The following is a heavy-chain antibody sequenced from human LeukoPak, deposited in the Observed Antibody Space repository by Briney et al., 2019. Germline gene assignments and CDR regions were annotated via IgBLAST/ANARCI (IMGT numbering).Heavy chain of an antibody. V-gene: IGHV3-23*01. D-gene: IGHD3-3*01. CDR1: GFTFSSYA. CDR3: ATRYDFWSGYIGY. Sequence: GGSLRLSCAASGFTFSSYAMSWVRQAPGKGLEWVSAISGSGGSTYYADSVKGRFTISRDNSKNTLYLQMNSLRAEDAAVYYCATRYDFWSGYIGYWGQGTLVTVSS. CDR2: ISGSGGST. J-gene: IGHJ4*02.